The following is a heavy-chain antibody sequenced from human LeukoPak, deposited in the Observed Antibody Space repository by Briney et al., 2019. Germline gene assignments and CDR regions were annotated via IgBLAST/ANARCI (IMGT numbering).Heavy chain of an antibody. J-gene: IGHJ4*02. V-gene: IGHV3-23*01. CDR1: GITFRNYA. D-gene: IGHD3-10*01. CDR2: ISGDGDYI. CDR3: AQVALAGGYYDF. Sequence: GGSLRLSCAASGITFRNYAINWVRQAPGKGLEYVSAISGDGDYIYYADSVEGRFTLSRDNSKNTLYMQMNGLRAEDTAVYYCAQVALAGGYYDFWGQGTLVTV.